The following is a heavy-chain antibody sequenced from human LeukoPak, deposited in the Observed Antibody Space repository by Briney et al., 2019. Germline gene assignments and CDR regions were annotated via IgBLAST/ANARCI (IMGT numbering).Heavy chain of an antibody. D-gene: IGHD3-22*01. CDR1: GFTFSSYS. Sequence: GGSLRLSCAASGFTFSSYSMNWVRQAPGKGLEWVSYISSSSSTIYYADSVKGRFTISRDNAKNSLYLQMNSLRAEDTAVYYCAKDRYSSGYYSLPDYWGQGTLVTVSS. CDR3: AKDRYSSGYYSLPDY. J-gene: IGHJ4*02. V-gene: IGHV3-48*01. CDR2: ISSSSSTI.